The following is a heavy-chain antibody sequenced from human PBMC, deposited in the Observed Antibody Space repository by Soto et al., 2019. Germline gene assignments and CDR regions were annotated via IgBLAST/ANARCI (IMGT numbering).Heavy chain of an antibody. CDR2: ISSSSSYI. Sequence: PGGALRLSCAASGFTFISYSMNWVRQAPGKGLEWVSSISSSSSYIYYADSVKGRFTISRDNAKNSLYLQMNSLRAEDTAVYYCARVIVVVPAAIVGWFDPWGQGTLVTVSP. D-gene: IGHD2-2*02. CDR1: GFTFISYS. V-gene: IGHV3-21*01. J-gene: IGHJ5*02. CDR3: ARVIVVVPAAIVGWFDP.